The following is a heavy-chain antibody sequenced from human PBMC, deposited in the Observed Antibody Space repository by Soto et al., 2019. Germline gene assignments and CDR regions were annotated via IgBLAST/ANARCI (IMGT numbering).Heavy chain of an antibody. V-gene: IGHV3-33*03. Sequence: QVHLVESGGGVVQPGRSLRLSCAASGFIFNEYGMHWVRQAPGKGLEWVAFTWYDGSNKYYADSVKGRFTFSRDNSKNTMSLQMNSLRVEDTAVYYCARWGCSGSNCNLNQRSFDLWGQGTLVTVSS. CDR1: GFIFNEYG. D-gene: IGHD2-15*01. CDR3: ARWGCSGSNCNLNQRSFDL. CDR2: TWYDGSNK. J-gene: IGHJ4*02.